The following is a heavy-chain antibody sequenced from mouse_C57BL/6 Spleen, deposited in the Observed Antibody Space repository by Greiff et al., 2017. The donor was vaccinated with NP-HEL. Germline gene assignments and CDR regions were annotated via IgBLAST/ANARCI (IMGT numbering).Heavy chain of an antibody. CDR2: IDPSDSET. V-gene: IGHV1-52*01. CDR1: GYTFTSYW. J-gene: IGHJ2*01. Sequence: QVQLKQPGAELVRPGSSVKLSCKASGYTFTSYWMHWVKQRPIQGLEWIGNIDPSDSETHYNQKFKDKATLTVDKSSSTAYMQLSSLTSEDSAVYYCARRRDWEDFDYWGQGTTLTVSS. CDR3: ARRRDWEDFDY. D-gene: IGHD4-1*01.